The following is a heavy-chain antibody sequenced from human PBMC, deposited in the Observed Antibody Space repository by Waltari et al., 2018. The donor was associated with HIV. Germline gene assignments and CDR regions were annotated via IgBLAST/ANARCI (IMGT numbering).Heavy chain of an antibody. V-gene: IGHV3-23*01. Sequence: EVQLLESGGGLVQPGGSLRLSCAASGLPFSSYFIAWVRQPPGKGLEGVSTVSGSSGRTDHADSVKGRFIISRDIAKNMLYLEMNNLRAEDTAVYYCAREATVAARGEIDYWGQGTLVTVSS. CDR1: GLPFSSYF. CDR2: VSGSSGRT. J-gene: IGHJ4*02. CDR3: AREATVAARGEIDY. D-gene: IGHD6-19*01.